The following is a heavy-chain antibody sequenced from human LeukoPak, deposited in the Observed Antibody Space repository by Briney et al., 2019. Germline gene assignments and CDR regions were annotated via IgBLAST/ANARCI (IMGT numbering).Heavy chain of an antibody. J-gene: IGHJ4*02. CDR2: ISAYNGNT. Sequence: GASVKVSCKASGYTFTSFGISWVRHARGQGLEWMGWISAYNGNTNYAQKLQGRVTMNTDTSTSTAYMELRSLRSDDTAVYYCARVSHYDISTNGDYWGQGTLVTVSS. D-gene: IGHD3-9*01. V-gene: IGHV1-18*01. CDR1: GYTFTSFG. CDR3: ARVSHYDISTNGDY.